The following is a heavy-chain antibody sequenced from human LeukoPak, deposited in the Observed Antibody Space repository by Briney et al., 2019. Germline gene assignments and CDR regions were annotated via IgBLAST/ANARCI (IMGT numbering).Heavy chain of an antibody. V-gene: IGHV3-7*01. D-gene: IGHD4-11*01. J-gene: IGHJ4*02. CDR1: GFTFSSYS. CDR2: INHDGSVK. CDR3: AKGSYSKGDY. Sequence: PGGSLRLSCAASGFTFSSYSMNWVRQAPGKGLQWVANINHDGSVKNYVGSVKGRFAISRDNAQNSFYLQMNSLETDDTAVYYCAKGSYSKGDYWGQGTLVTVSS.